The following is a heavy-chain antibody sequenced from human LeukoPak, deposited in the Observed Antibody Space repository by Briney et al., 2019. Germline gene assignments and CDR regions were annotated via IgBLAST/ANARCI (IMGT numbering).Heavy chain of an antibody. CDR2: ISLDSGTI. V-gene: IGHV3-9*01. Sequence: GRSLRLSCAASGLTFDDYAMHWVRQAPGKGLKRVSGISLDSGTIGYADSVRGRFTISRDNAKNSLYLQMNSLRTEDTALYYCAKTAVTTPYYNYGMDVWGQGTTVTVSS. CDR1: GLTFDDYA. J-gene: IGHJ6*02. D-gene: IGHD3-22*01. CDR3: AKTAVTTPYYNYGMDV.